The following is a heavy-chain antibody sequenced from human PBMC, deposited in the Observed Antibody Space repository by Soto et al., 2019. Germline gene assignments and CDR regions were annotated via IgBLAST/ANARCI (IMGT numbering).Heavy chain of an antibody. D-gene: IGHD3-9*01. CDR3: ARGHSFDRSFGMDV. V-gene: IGHV1-69*01. CDR1: GGTFSSYA. CDR2: IIPIFGTA. J-gene: IGHJ6*02. Sequence: QVQLVQSGGEEKKPGSSVKVSCKASGGTFSSYAISWVRQAPGQGLEWMGGIIPIFGTANYSQKFQGRVTITADESTSTAYMELSSLRSEDTAVYYCARGHSFDRSFGMDVWGQGTTVTVSS.